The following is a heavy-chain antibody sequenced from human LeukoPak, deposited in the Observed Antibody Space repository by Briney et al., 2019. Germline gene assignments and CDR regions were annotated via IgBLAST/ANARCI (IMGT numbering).Heavy chain of an antibody. CDR1: EFTLSSYW. CDR3: ASGLGWLVDN. CDR2: IKQDGSQK. V-gene: IGHV3-7*01. D-gene: IGHD6-19*01. Sequence: PGGSLRLSCAASEFTLSSYWMSWVRQAPGKGLEWVANIKQDGSQKYYVDSVKGRFTISRDNAKNSLYLQMNSLRAEDTAVYYCASGLGWLVDNWGQGTLVTVCS. J-gene: IGHJ4*02.